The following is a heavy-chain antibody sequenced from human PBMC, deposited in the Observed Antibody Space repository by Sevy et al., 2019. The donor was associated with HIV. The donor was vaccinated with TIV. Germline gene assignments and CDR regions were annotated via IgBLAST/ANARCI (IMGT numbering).Heavy chain of an antibody. CDR1: GFTFSSYS. Sequence: GGSLRLSCAASGFTFSSYSMNWVRQAPGKGLEWVSYISSRGDIIYYPDSVKGRFTISRDNAKNSLFLQMNSLRDEDTAVYYCATEGRDSSGYYFLYYYWGQGTLVTVSS. J-gene: IGHJ4*02. V-gene: IGHV3-48*02. CDR2: ISSRGDII. D-gene: IGHD3-22*01. CDR3: ATEGRDSSGYYFLYYY.